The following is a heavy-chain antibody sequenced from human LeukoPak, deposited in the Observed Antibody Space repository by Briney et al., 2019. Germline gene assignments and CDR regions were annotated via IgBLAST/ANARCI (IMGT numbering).Heavy chain of an antibody. CDR2: ITPTSTST. Sequence: GGSLRLSCAASGIAFRSFTMHWVRQAPGKGLEWVSSITPTSTSTVYADSVKGRFTISRDNAKNSLYLQMSSLRAEDTAVYHCATVYYDSSAYGDLDSWGQGTPVTVSS. V-gene: IGHV3-21*01. D-gene: IGHD3-22*01. J-gene: IGHJ4*02. CDR1: GIAFRSFT. CDR3: ATVYYDSSAYGDLDS.